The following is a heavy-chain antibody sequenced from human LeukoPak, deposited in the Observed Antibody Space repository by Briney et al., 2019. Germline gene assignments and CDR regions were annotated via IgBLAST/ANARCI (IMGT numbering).Heavy chain of an antibody. Sequence: GGSLRLSCAASGFNFSDFWMTWVRQIPGKGLQWVANIKEDGGEEYHVDSVKGRFAISRDNAKNSLYLQMNSLRAEDTAVYYCARDQTPLSYGYTCNFDYWGQGTLVTVSS. V-gene: IGHV3-7*01. CDR3: ARDQTPLSYGYTCNFDY. CDR2: IKEDGGEE. D-gene: IGHD5-18*01. CDR1: GFNFSDFW. J-gene: IGHJ4*02.